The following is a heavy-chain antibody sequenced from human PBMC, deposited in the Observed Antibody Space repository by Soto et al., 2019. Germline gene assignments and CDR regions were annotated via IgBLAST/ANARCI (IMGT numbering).Heavy chain of an antibody. V-gene: IGHV1-58*01. CDR2: IVVGAGNT. J-gene: IGHJ3*02. Sequence: SVKVSCKASGFTFTSSAVQWVRQARGQRLEWMGWIVVGAGNTNYAQELQERLTITRDMSTNTAYMELSSLRFEDTAVYYCAAELCSGGRCCSFDIWGQGTMVTV. CDR3: AAELCSGGRCCSFDI. D-gene: IGHD2-15*01. CDR1: GFTFTSSA.